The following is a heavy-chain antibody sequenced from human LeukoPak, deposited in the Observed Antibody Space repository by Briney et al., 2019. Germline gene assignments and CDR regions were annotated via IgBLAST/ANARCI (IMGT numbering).Heavy chain of an antibody. Sequence: PSETLSLTCTVSGGSISSYYWSWIRQPPGKGLEWIGYIYYSGSTNYNPSLKSRVTISVDTSKNQFSLKLSSVTAADTAVYYCARAGGWELQLRGWFDPWGQGTLVTVSS. CDR2: IYYSGST. V-gene: IGHV4-59*01. D-gene: IGHD1-26*01. J-gene: IGHJ5*02. CDR1: GGSISSYY. CDR3: ARAGGWELQLRGWFDP.